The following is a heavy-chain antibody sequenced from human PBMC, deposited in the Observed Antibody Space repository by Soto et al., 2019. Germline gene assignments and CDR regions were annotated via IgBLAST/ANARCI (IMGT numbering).Heavy chain of an antibody. CDR1: GRTFSSAA. J-gene: IGHJ3*02. D-gene: IGHD5-18*01. CDR2: IIPIFGTA. V-gene: IGHV1-69*13. Sequence: PVKVSCMASGRTFSSAAISWVRQAPGQGLEWMGGIIPIFGTANYAQKFQGRVTITADESTSTAYMALSSLRSEDTAVYYCAREVRVVGYSYGPYDAFDIWGQ. CDR3: AREVRVVGYSYGPYDAFDI.